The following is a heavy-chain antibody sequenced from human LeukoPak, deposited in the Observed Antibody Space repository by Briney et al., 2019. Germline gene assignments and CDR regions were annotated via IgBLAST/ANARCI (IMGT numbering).Heavy chain of an antibody. D-gene: IGHD3-3*01. J-gene: IGHJ3*02. CDR2: ISYDGSNK. Sequence: PGGSLRLSCAASGFTFSSYAMHWVRQAPGKGLEWVAVISYDGSNKYYADSVKGRFTISRDNSKNTLYLQMNSLRAEDTAVYYCARSVGFWSNFDIWGQGTMVTVSS. V-gene: IGHV3-30*04. CDR3: ARSVGFWSNFDI. CDR1: GFTFSSYA.